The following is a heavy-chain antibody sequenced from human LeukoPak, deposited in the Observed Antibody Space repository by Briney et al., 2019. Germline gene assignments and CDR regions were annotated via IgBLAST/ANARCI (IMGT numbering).Heavy chain of an antibody. CDR3: ARDRPRSSGRRDGGAFDI. CDR2: INPSGGST. J-gene: IGHJ3*02. CDR1: GYTFTSYY. D-gene: IGHD6-19*01. Sequence: GASVKVSCKASGYTFTSYYMHWARQAPGQGLEWMGIINPSGGSTSYAQKFQGRVTMTRDTSTSTVYMELSSLRSEDTAVYYCARDRPRSSGRRDGGAFDIWGQGTMVTVSS. V-gene: IGHV1-46*01.